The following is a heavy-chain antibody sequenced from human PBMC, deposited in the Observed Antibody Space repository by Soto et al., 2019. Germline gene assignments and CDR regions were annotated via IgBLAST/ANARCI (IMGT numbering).Heavy chain of an antibody. D-gene: IGHD2-8*02. CDR2: ISYDGSNK. J-gene: IGHJ4*02. V-gene: IGHV3-30*04. CDR3: ARSGYFDY. CDR1: GFTFSSYA. Sequence: GGSLRLSCAASGFTFSSYAMNWVRQAPGKGLEWVAVISYDGSNKYYPDSVKGRFTISRDTAKKSLYLQMNSLRAEDTAVYYCARSGYFDYWGQGTLVTVSS.